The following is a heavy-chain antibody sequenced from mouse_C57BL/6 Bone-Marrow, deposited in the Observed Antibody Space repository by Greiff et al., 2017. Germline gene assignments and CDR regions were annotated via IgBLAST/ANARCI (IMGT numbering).Heavy chain of an antibody. CDR1: GFTIKDDY. V-gene: IGHV14-4*01. CDR2: IDPENGDT. D-gene: IGHD1-1*01. CDR3: TTDYYGSSYEAWFAY. Sequence: EVQLQQSGAELVRPGASVKLSCTASGFTIKDDYMHWVKQRPEQGLEWIGWIDPENGDTEYASTFLGKATISADTSSNTAYLLFSSLTSEDTAVFYCTTDYYGSSYEAWFAYWGQGTLVTVSA. J-gene: IGHJ3*01.